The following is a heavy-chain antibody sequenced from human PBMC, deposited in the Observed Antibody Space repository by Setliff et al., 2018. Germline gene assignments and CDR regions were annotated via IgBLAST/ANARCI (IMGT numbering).Heavy chain of an antibody. CDR1: GFTFSSHW. J-gene: IGHJ6*03. V-gene: IGHV3-7*05. Sequence: GGSLRLSCAASGFTFSSHWMSWVRQAPGKGLEWVANIKQDGSEKYYVDSVKGRFTISRDNAKNSLYLQMNSLRAEDTAVYYCARVAYSYGRYYYYYYMDVWGKGTTVTVSS. CDR2: IKQDGSEK. CDR3: ARVAYSYGRYYYYYYMDV. D-gene: IGHD5-18*01.